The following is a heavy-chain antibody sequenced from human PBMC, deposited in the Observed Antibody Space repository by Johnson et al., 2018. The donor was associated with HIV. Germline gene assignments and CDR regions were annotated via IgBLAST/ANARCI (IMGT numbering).Heavy chain of an antibody. CDR2: IKQDGNEK. D-gene: IGHD2-15*01. CDR3: ARLRSGNRAFDI. V-gene: IGHV3-7*05. J-gene: IGHJ3*02. CDR1: GFSFSSYW. Sequence: VQLVESGGGLVQPGGSLRLSCAASGFSFSSYWMSWVRQAPGKGLQWVANIKQDGNEKYYVDSVKVRFSICRDNAKNSLQLQMNSLRAEDTAVYYCARLRSGNRAFDIWGQGTMVTVSS.